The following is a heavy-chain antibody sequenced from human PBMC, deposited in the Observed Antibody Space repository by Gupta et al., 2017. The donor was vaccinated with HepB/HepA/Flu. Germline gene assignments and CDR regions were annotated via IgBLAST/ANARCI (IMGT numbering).Heavy chain of an antibody. J-gene: IGHJ5*02. CDR1: GYTFTGHY. Sequence: QVQLVQSGAEVKKPGASVKVSYKASGYTFTGHYMHWFRQAPGTGLEWMGWINPNSGGTNYAQKFQGRVTMTRDTSISTAYMELSRLRSDDTAVYYCARGGRIGYCSSTSCHNWFDPWGQGTLVTVSS. CDR3: ARGGRIGYCSSTSCHNWFDP. CDR2: INPNSGGT. V-gene: IGHV1-2*02. D-gene: IGHD2-2*01.